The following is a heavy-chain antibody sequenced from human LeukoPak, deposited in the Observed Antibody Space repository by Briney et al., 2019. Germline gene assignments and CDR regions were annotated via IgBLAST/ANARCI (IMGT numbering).Heavy chain of an antibody. CDR2: MNPNSGNT. D-gene: IGHD2-2*01. V-gene: IGHV1-8*02. CDR1: GGTFSSYA. CDR3: ARGGTSSYYYYYGMDV. J-gene: IGHJ6*02. Sequence: ASVKVSCKASGGTFSSYAISWVRQATGQGLEWMGWMNPNSGNTGYAQKFQGRVTMTRNTSISTAYMELSSLRSEDTAVYYCARGGTSSYYYYYGMDVWGQGTTVTVSS.